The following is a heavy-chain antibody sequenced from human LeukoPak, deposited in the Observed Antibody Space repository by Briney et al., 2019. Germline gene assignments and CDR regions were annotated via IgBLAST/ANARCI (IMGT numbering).Heavy chain of an antibody. D-gene: IGHD3-10*01. CDR2: INPESGDT. V-gene: IGHV1-2*02. CDR3: ARDRHYGSGTYDQ. CDR1: GYTFRGYY. Sequence: GASVKVSCKASGYTFRGYYIHWVRQAPGHGLQWLGWINPESGDTDYAQQFQGRATMTRDTSIGTVYMELNSLKLEDTAAYYCARDRHYGSGTYDQWGQGTLVIASS. J-gene: IGHJ4*02.